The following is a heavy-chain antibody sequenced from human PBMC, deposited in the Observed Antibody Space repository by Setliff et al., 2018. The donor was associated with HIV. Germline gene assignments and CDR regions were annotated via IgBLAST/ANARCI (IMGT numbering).Heavy chain of an antibody. CDR3: ARDPGYTSGSTFHFDY. CDR1: GASFSGYY. J-gene: IGHJ4*02. CDR2: INDSGST. V-gene: IGHV4-34*10. Sequence: PSETLSLTCAIYGASFSGYYWSWIRQPPGKGLEWIGEINDSGSTNYNPSLKSRVTMSVDTSKNQFSLSLSSVTAADTAVYFCARDPGYTSGSTFHFDYWGQGTLVTVSS. D-gene: IGHD5-18*01.